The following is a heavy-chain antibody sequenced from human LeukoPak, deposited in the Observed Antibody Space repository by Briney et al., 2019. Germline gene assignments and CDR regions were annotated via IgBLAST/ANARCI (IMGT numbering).Heavy chain of an antibody. CDR2: ISGRGANT. Sequence: GGSLRLSCAASGFSFSNYAMSWVRQAPGKGLEWVSAISGRGANTYYADSVKGRFTISRGNSKNTLYMQMNSLRAEDTAVYYCARAVVIVPTATPFDYWDQGTLVTVSS. J-gene: IGHJ4*02. V-gene: IGHV3-23*01. CDR3: ARAVVIVPTATPFDY. CDR1: GFSFSNYA. D-gene: IGHD2-2*01.